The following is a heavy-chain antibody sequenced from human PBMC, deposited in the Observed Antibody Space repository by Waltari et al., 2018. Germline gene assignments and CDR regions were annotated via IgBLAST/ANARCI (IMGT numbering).Heavy chain of an antibody. J-gene: IGHJ6*02. D-gene: IGHD3-3*01. Sequence: EVQLVQSGAEVKKPGESLKISCKGSGYSFTSYWIGWVRQMPGKGLEWMGIIYPGDSDTRYSPSFQGQVTISADKSISTAYLQWSSLKASDTAMYYCARQTLRFLEWLSPSDYYGMDVWGQGTTVTVSS. V-gene: IGHV5-51*01. CDR2: IYPGDSDT. CDR3: ARQTLRFLEWLSPSDYYGMDV. CDR1: GYSFTSYW.